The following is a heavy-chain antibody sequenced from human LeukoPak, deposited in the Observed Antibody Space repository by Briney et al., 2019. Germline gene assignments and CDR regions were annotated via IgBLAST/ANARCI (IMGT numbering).Heavy chain of an antibody. J-gene: IGHJ4*02. CDR3: ARGPGSYLDY. D-gene: IGHD1-26*01. Sequence: SVKVSCKASGGTFSSYAISWVRQAPGQGLEWMGRIIPILGIANYAQKLQGRVTMTTDTSTSTAYMELRSLRSDDTAVYYCARGPGSYLDYWGQGTLVTVSS. CDR1: GGTFSSYA. CDR2: IIPILGIA. V-gene: IGHV1-69*04.